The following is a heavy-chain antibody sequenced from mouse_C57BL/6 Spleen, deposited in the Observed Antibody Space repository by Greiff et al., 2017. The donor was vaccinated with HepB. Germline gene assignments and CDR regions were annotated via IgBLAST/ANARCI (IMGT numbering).Heavy chain of an antibody. D-gene: IGHD2-4*01. CDR3: ARYDFHWYIDV. V-gene: IGHV2-9-1*01. J-gene: IGHJ1*03. Sequence: VQRVESGPGLVAPSQSLSITCTVSGFSLTSYAISWVRQPPGKGLEWLGVIWTGGGTNYNSALKSRLSISKDNTKSQVFLKMNSLQTDDTSRDYCARYDFHWYIDVWGTGTTVTVSS. CDR2: IWTGGGT. CDR1: GFSLTSYA.